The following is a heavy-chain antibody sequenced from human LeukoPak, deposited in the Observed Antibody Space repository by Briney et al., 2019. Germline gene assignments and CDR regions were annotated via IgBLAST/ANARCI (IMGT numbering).Heavy chain of an antibody. J-gene: IGHJ4*02. D-gene: IGHD3-10*01. CDR1: GGSISSAVYF. Sequence: SETLSLTCTVFGGSISSAVYFWAWVRQPPGKGLELIGNIHYSGSTYYNPSLKSRVTISVDTSKNQFSLNLRSVTAADTAVYYCLRSHGAYWGQGTLVTVSS. V-gene: IGHV4-39*01. CDR2: IHYSGST. CDR3: LRSHGAY.